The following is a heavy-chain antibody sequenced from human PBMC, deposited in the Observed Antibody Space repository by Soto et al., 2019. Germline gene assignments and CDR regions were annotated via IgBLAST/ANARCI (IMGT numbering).Heavy chain of an antibody. J-gene: IGHJ5*02. CDR2: FDPEDGET. CDR3: AAERYCSGGSCYWFDP. D-gene: IGHD2-15*01. CDR1: GYTLTELS. Sequence: ASVKVSCKVSGYTLTELSMHWVRQAPGKGLEWMGGFDPEDGETIYAQKFQGRVTMTEDTSTDTAYMELSSLRSEDTAVYYCAAERYCSGGSCYWFDPWGQGTLVTVSS. V-gene: IGHV1-24*01.